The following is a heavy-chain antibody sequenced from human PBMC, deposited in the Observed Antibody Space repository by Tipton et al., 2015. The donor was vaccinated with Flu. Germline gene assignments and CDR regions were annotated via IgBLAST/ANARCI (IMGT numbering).Heavy chain of an antibody. CDR3: ARRDYYDRSGYLADAFDI. Sequence: QLVQSGAEVKKPGESLKISCKGSGYGFTSYWIGWVRQMPGKGPEWMGIIYPGDSDTRYSPSFQGPVTISADKAISPAYLQWSSLKASDTAMYYCARRDYYDRSGYLADAFDIWGQGTMVTVSS. CDR2: IYPGDSDT. V-gene: IGHV5-51*01. CDR1: GYGFTSYW. D-gene: IGHD3-22*01. J-gene: IGHJ3*02.